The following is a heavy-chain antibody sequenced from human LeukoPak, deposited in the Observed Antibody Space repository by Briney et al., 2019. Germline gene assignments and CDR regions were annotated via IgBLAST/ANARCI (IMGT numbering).Heavy chain of an antibody. CDR1: GGSISSSSYY. CDR2: IYYSGST. CDR3: ARVYVGGSSWEFDY. J-gene: IGHJ4*02. V-gene: IGHV4-39*07. D-gene: IGHD6-13*01. Sequence: SETLSLTCTVSGGSISSSSYYWGWIRQPPGKGLEWIGSIYYSGSTYYNPSLKSRVTISVDTSKNQFSLKLSSVTAADTAVYYCARVYVGGSSWEFDYWGQGTLVTVSS.